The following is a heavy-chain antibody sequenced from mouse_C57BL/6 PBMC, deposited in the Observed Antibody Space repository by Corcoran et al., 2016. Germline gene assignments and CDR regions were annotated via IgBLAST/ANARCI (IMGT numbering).Heavy chain of an antibody. CDR3: ARADYGNYWFAY. V-gene: IGHV9-3*01. D-gene: IGHD2-1*01. J-gene: IGHJ3*01. CDR2: INTYSGVP. Sequence: QIQLVQSGPELKKPGETVQISCKASGYTFTTYGMSWVKQAPGKGLKWMGWINTYSGVPTYADDFKGRFAFSLETSASTAYLQINNLKNEDTATYFCARADYGNYWFAYWGQGTLVTVSA. CDR1: GYTFTTYG.